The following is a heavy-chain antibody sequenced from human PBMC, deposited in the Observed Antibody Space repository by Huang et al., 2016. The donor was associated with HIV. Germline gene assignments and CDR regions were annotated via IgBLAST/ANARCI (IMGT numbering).Heavy chain of an antibody. CDR1: GFSFSTSGVG. D-gene: IGHD1-1*01. J-gene: IGHJ4*02. Sequence: QITLKESGPTLVKPTQTLTLTCSFSGFSFSTSGVGVGWVRQPPGKALEWLALIYWNDNERYSPSLRDRLTIIKDTSKNQVLLTMTNVDAVDTATYYCALSWKLPSLEYWGQGTLVTVSS. V-gene: IGHV2-5*01. CDR3: ALSWKLPSLEY. CDR2: IYWNDNE.